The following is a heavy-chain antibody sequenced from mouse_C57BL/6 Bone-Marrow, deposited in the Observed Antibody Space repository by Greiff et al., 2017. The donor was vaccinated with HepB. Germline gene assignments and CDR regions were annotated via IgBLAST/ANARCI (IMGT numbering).Heavy chain of an antibody. Sequence: EVKLVESGGGLVQPGGSLKLSCAASGFTFSDYYMYWVRQTPEKRLEWVAYISNGGGSTYYPDTVKGRFTISRDNAKNTLYLQMSRLKSEDTAMYYCARCIRYYGSSYLDYWGQGTTLTVSS. CDR3: ARCIRYYGSSYLDY. CDR1: GFTFSDYY. J-gene: IGHJ2*01. D-gene: IGHD1-1*01. CDR2: ISNGGGST. V-gene: IGHV5-12*01.